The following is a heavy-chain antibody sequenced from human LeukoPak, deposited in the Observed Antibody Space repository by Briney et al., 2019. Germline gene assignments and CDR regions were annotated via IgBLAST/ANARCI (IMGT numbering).Heavy chain of an antibody. CDR2: ISGSGGST. J-gene: IGHJ4*02. D-gene: IGHD3-3*01. Sequence: GGSLRLSCAASGLTFSSYAMSWVRQAPGKGLKWVSAISGSGGSTYYAVSVKGRFTISRDNSKNTLYLQMNSLRAEDTAVYYCAKDPITIFGVVPRYFDYWGQGTLFTVSS. CDR1: GLTFSSYA. CDR3: AKDPITIFGVVPRYFDY. V-gene: IGHV3-23*01.